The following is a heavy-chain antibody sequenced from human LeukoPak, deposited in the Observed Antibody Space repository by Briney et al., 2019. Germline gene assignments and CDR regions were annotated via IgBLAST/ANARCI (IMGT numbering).Heavy chain of an antibody. CDR2: VNNDGIDA. CDR1: GFTFNTFW. Sequence: PGGSLRLSCAASGFTFNTFWMHWVRQAPGEGLVWVSRVNNDGIDATYADSVKGRFTISRDNAKNTVYLQMNSLRDDDTAVYYCVRGHLGPDYWGQGTLVTVFS. V-gene: IGHV3-74*01. CDR3: VRGHLGPDY. D-gene: IGHD3-16*01. J-gene: IGHJ4*02.